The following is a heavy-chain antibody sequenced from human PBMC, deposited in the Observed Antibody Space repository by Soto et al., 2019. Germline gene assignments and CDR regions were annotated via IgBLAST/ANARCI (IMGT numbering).Heavy chain of an antibody. J-gene: IGHJ4*02. CDR3: AKRFTLFGEVKLSPDFDY. CDR1: GFTFSSHA. D-gene: IGHD3-3*01. CDR2: ISYSGTTT. V-gene: IGHV3-23*01. Sequence: EVQLLESGGGLVQPEGSLRLSCAASGFTFSSHAMSWVRQAPGKGLEWVSAISYSGTTTYYADSVKGRFTISRDNSKNTLYLQMNSLRDEHTAIYYCAKRFTLFGEVKLSPDFDYWGQGTLVTVSS.